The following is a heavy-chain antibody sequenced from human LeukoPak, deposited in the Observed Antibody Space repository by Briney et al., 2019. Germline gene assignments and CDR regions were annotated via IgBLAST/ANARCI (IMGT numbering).Heavy chain of an antibody. V-gene: IGHV1-69*13. CDR1: GGTFISYA. D-gene: IGHD5-24*01. CDR2: IIPIFGTA. Sequence: ASVKVSCKASGGTFISYAISWVRQAPGQGLEWMGGIIPIFGTANYAQKFQGRVTITADESTSTAYMEPSSLRSEDTAVYYCARVRGWMATIEEFYFDYWGQGTLVTVSS. CDR3: ARVRGWMATIEEFYFDY. J-gene: IGHJ4*02.